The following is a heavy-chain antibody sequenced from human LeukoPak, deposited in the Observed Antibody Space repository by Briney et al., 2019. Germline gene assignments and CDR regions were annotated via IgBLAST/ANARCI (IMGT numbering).Heavy chain of an antibody. CDR1: GYTFTSYA. V-gene: IGHV7-4-1*02. CDR2: INTNTGNP. J-gene: IGHJ4*02. Sequence: ASVKVSCKATGYTFTSYAMNWVRQAPGQGLEWMGWINTNTGNPTYAQGFTGRFVFSLDTSVSTAYLQISSLKPEDTAVYYCARAGYCSAAGCRLWAYWGQGTLVTVSS. D-gene: IGHD2-15*01. CDR3: ARAGYCSAAGCRLWAY.